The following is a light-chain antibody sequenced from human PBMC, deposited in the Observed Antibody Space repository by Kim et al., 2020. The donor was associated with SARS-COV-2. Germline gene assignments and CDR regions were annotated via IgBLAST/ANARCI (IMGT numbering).Light chain of an antibody. CDR1: NIGSKN. J-gene: IGLJ2*01. CDR3: QVWDSSSDPHVV. V-gene: IGLV3-21*04. CDR2: YDS. Sequence: PGKTARRAGGGNNIGSKNVQWYQHKPGQAPVLVIYYDSDRPSGIPERFSGSNSGNTATLTISRVEAGDEADYYCQVWDSSSDPHVVFGGGTQLTVL.